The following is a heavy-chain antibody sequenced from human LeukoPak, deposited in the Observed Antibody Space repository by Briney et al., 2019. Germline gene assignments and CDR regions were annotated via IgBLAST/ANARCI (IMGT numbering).Heavy chain of an antibody. V-gene: IGHV4-34*01. D-gene: IGHD6-13*01. J-gene: IGHJ4*02. Sequence: KAPETLSLTCAVYGGSFSGYYWSWIRQPPGKGLEWIGEINHSGSTNYNPSLKNRVTISVDTSKNQFSLKLSSVTAADTAVYYCARDGIAAAGGFDYWGQGTLVTVSS. CDR1: GGSFSGYY. CDR2: INHSGST. CDR3: ARDGIAAAGGFDY.